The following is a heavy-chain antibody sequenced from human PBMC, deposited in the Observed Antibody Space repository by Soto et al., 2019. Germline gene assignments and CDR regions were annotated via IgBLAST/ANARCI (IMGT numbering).Heavy chain of an antibody. J-gene: IGHJ6*02. Sequence: QVQLVQSGAEVKKPGSSVKVSCKASGGTFSSYAISWVRQAPGQGLEWMGGIIPIFGTANYAQKFQGRVPXTADQATSKXSMXLXXLRSEDTAVYYCARPLGYCSGGSCHQRGYYSGMDVWGQGTTVTVSS. V-gene: IGHV1-69*12. CDR2: IIPIFGTA. D-gene: IGHD2-15*01. CDR3: ARPLGYCSGGSCHQRGYYSGMDV. CDR1: GGTFSSYA.